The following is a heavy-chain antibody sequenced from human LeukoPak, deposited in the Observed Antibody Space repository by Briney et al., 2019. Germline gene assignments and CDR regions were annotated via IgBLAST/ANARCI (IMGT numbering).Heavy chain of an antibody. D-gene: IGHD3-22*01. CDR2: IDYSGST. CDR1: GGSISSDY. CDR3: ARARRYYDNSGYFDY. J-gene: IGHJ4*02. Sequence: SETLSLTCSVSGGSISSDYWSWIRQPPGKGLEWIGYIDYSGSTNYNSSLKSRVTTSVGTSRTQFSLKLKSVTAADAAVYYCARARRYYDNSGYFDYWGQGTLVTVSS. V-gene: IGHV4-59*01.